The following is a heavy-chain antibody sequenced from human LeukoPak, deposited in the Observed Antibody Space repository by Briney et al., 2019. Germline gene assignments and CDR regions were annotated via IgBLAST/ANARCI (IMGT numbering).Heavy chain of an antibody. CDR3: AREGPRGNSQFDY. Sequence: GGSLRLSCAASGFTFSSYGMHWVRQAPGKGLEWVALIWYDGSNKYYTDSVKGRLTISRDNSKNTLYLQMNSLRAEDTAVYYCAREGPRGNSQFDYWGQGTLVTVST. V-gene: IGHV3-33*01. J-gene: IGHJ4*02. CDR1: GFTFSSYG. D-gene: IGHD2/OR15-2a*01. CDR2: IWYDGSNK.